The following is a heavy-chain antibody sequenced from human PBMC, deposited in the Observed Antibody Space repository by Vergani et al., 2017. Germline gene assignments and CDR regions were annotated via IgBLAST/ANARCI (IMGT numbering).Heavy chain of an antibody. CDR2: INPSGGST. CDR3: ARVYGSGSYYI. CDR1: GYTLTELS. J-gene: IGHJ4*02. V-gene: IGHV1-46*01. D-gene: IGHD3-10*01. Sequence: QVQLVQSGAEVKKPGASVKVSCKVSGYTLTELSMHWVRQAPGKGLEWMGIINPSGGSTSYAQKFQGRVTMTRDTSTSTVYMELSSLRSEDTAVYYCARVYGSGSYYIWGQGTLVTVSS.